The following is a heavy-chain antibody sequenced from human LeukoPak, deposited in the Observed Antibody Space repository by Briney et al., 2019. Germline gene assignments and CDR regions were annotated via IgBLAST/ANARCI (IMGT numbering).Heavy chain of an antibody. D-gene: IGHD1-26*01. CDR3: ARDLGYYRADY. V-gene: IGHV3-7*04. Sequence: GGSLRLSCAASGFTFSSYWMSWVRQAPGKGLEWVANIKGDGSDNRYVDSVRGRFTISRDNAKNSLYLQMNSLRAEDTAVYYCARDLGYYRADYWGQGTLVTVSS. J-gene: IGHJ4*02. CDR1: GFTFSSYW. CDR2: IKGDGSDN.